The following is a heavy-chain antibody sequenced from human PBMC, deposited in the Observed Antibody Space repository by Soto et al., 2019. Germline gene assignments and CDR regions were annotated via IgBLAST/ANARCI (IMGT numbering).Heavy chain of an antibody. CDR3: ASRYYDSSGYPYYYGMDV. V-gene: IGHV1-69*13. Sequence: PSVKVSCKASGGTFSSYAISWVRQAPGQGLEWMGGIIPIFGTANYAQKFQGRVTITADESTSTAYMELSSLRSEDTAVYYCASRYYDSSGYPYYYGMDVWGQGTTVTVSS. J-gene: IGHJ6*02. CDR1: GGTFSSYA. CDR2: IIPIFGTA. D-gene: IGHD3-22*01.